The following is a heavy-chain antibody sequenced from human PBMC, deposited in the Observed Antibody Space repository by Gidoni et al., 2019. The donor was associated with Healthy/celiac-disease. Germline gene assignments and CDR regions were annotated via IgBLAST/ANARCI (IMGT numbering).Heavy chain of an antibody. D-gene: IGHD3-10*01. CDR3: ARLYGSGSYRTYYYYYYGMDV. CDR1: GGSISSSSYY. J-gene: IGHJ6*02. Sequence: QLQLQESGPGLVKPSETLSLTCTVSGGSISSSSYYWGWIRQPPGKGLEWIGSIYYSGSTYYNPSLKSRVTISVDTSKNQFSLKLSSVTARDTAVYYCARLYGSGSYRTYYYYYYGMDVWGQGTTVTVSS. V-gene: IGHV4-39*01. CDR2: IYYSGST.